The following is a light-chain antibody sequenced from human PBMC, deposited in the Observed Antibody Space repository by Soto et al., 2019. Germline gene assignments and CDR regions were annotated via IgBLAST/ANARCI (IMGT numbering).Light chain of an antibody. CDR2: AAS. Sequence: EIVLTQSPVTLSLSPGERATLSCRASQSVSSSNLAWYQQKPGQAPRHLIYAASSRATDIPDRFSGSGSGADFTLTISRLEPEDFAVYYCQQYRTSPPYTFGQGTKVEIK. CDR3: QQYRTSPPYT. CDR1: QSVSSSN. V-gene: IGKV3-20*01. J-gene: IGKJ2*01.